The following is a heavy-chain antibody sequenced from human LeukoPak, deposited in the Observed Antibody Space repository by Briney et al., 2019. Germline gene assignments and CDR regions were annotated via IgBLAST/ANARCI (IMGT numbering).Heavy chain of an antibody. CDR3: AVDIAVAGHFDY. V-gene: IGHV1-69*05. CDR1: GGTFSSYA. J-gene: IGHJ4*02. CDR2: IIPIFGTA. D-gene: IGHD6-19*01. Sequence: SVKVSCKASGGTFSSYAISWVRQDPGQGLEWMGRIIPIFGTANYVQKFQGRVTITTDESTSTAYMELSSLRSEDTAVYYCAVDIAVAGHFDYWGQGTLVTVSS.